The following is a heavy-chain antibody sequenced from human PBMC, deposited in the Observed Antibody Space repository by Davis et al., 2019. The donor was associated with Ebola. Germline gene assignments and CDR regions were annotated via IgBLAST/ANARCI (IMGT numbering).Heavy chain of an antibody. CDR1: GFAFSSYA. D-gene: IGHD3-3*01. J-gene: IGHJ6*04. V-gene: IGHV3-23*01. Sequence: GGSLRLSCAASGFAFSSYAMNWVRQAPGKGLEWVSAISGSGGTTYYAGSVKGRFTVSRDNSKKTMYLQMNSLRAEDTAVYYCARSGLSFGVVKYHYGMDVWGKGTTVTVSS. CDR2: ISGSGGTT. CDR3: ARSGLSFGVVKYHYGMDV.